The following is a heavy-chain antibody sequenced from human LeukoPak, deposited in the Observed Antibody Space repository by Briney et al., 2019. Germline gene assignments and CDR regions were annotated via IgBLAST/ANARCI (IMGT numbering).Heavy chain of an antibody. CDR1: GYTFTSYD. J-gene: IGHJ4*02. Sequence: ASVKVSCKASGYTFTSYDINWVRQAPGQGLEWMGWINPNSGGTNYAQKFQGRVTMTRDTSISTAYMELSRLRSDDTAVYYCARSLPLDYWGQGTLVTVSS. V-gene: IGHV1-2*02. CDR2: INPNSGGT. CDR3: ARSLPLDY. D-gene: IGHD5/OR15-5a*01.